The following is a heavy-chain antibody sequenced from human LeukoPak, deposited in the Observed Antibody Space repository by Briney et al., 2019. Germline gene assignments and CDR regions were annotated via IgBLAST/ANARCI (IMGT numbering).Heavy chain of an antibody. CDR1: GFTVSSNY. CDR2: IYSGGST. CDR3: ATARILSTGLRY. Sequence: GGSLRLSCAASGFTVSSNYMSWVRQAPGKGLEWVSVIYSGGSTYYADSVKGRFTISRDNSQNALYLQMNNLGAGDTATYFCATARILSTGLRYWGQGALVTVSS. D-gene: IGHD1-14*01. J-gene: IGHJ4*02. V-gene: IGHV3-53*01.